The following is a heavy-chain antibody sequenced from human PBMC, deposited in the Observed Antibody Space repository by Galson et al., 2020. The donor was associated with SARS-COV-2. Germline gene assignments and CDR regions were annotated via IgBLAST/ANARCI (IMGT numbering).Heavy chain of an antibody. CDR1: GITFSSYD. CDR2: ISSSGSTI. CDR3: ARTEYSSSSYRNYCGGDCYLLHGNAFDI. D-gene: IGHD2-21*01. Sequence: GESLKISCAASGITFSSYDMNWVRQAPGKGLEWVSYISSSGSTIYYADSVKGRFTISRDNANNSLYLQMNSLRAEDTAVYYCARTEYSSSSYRNYCGGDCYLLHGNAFDIWGQGTMVTVSS. V-gene: IGHV3-48*03. J-gene: IGHJ3*02.